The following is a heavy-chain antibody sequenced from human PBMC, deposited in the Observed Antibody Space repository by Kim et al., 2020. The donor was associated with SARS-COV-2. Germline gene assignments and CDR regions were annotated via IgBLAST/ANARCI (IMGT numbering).Heavy chain of an antibody. Sequence: SETLSLTCTVSGGSISSSSYYWGWIRQPPGKGLEWIGSIYYSGSTYYNPSLKSRVTVSVDTSKNQFSLKLSSVTAADTAVYYCAQYYYDSSGYYLLDYWGQGTLVTVSS. CDR2: IYYSGST. J-gene: IGHJ4*02. CDR3: AQYYYDSSGYYLLDY. V-gene: IGHV4-39*01. CDR1: GGSISSSSYY. D-gene: IGHD3-22*01.